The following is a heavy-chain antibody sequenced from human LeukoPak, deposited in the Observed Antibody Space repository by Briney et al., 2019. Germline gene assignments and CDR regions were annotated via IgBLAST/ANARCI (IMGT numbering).Heavy chain of an antibody. Sequence: GESLKISCKGSGYSLTSYWIGWVRQIPGKGLEWMGIIYPGDSDTRYSPSFQGQVTISADKSISTAYLQWSSLKASDTAMYYCARHEGYCSSTSCYYYYYGMDVWGQGTTVTVSS. D-gene: IGHD2-2*01. CDR2: IYPGDSDT. J-gene: IGHJ6*02. CDR3: ARHEGYCSSTSCYYYYYGMDV. V-gene: IGHV5-51*01. CDR1: GYSLTSYW.